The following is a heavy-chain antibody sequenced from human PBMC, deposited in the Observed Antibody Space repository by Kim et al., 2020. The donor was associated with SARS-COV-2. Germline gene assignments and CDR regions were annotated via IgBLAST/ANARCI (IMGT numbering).Heavy chain of an antibody. CDR2: VNPSGGGT. D-gene: IGHD3-9*01. V-gene: IGHV1-46*01. J-gene: IGHJ6*01. Sequence: ASVKVSCKTSGYTFTTSYIHWVRQAPGQGLEWMGIVNPSGGGTTYAQRFQGRVTMTIDASTSTVYMDLSSLRSDDTAVYYCARAPDPYYDVLAGYSGMDVWGHGTPVTVSS. CDR1: GYTFTTSY. CDR3: ARAPDPYYDVLAGYSGMDV.